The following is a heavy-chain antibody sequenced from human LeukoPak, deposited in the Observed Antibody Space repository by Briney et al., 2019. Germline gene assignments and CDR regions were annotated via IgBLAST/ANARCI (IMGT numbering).Heavy chain of an antibody. Sequence: GGSLRLSCAASGFTFSNYAMHWVRQAPGKGLEWVAVISSDGATKYYADSVKGRFTISRDNSKSTLYLQMNSLRAEDTAVYYCAKENHFVYWGQGALVTVSS. CDR1: GFTFSNYA. J-gene: IGHJ4*02. CDR3: AKENHFVY. CDR2: ISSDGATK. V-gene: IGHV3-30*18. D-gene: IGHD1-14*01.